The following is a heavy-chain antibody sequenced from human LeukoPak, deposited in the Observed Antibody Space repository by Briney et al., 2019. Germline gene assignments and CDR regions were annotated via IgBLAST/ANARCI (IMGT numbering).Heavy chain of an antibody. V-gene: IGHV4-59*12. CDR3: ARATALDIVVVPAAILAAAVNDAFAI. CDR1: GGSISSYY. D-gene: IGHD2-2*02. Sequence: SETLSLTCTVSGGSISSYYWSWIRQPPGKGLEWIGYIYYSGSPNYNPSLKSRVTISVDTSTNQFSLKLSSVPAADTAVYYCARATALDIVVVPAAILAAAVNDAFAIWGQGTMVTVSS. CDR2: IYYSGSP. J-gene: IGHJ3*02.